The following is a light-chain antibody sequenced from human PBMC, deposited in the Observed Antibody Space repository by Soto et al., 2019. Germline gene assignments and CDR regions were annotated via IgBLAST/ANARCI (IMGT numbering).Light chain of an antibody. CDR3: AAWDDSLNGPV. Sequence: QSVLTQPPSASGTPGQRVTISCSGSSSNIGSNTVNWYQQLPGTAPKLLIYSNNQLPSGVRDRFSGSKSGTSASLAISGLQSEDEADYYCAAWDDSLNGPVFGGGTKLTVL. V-gene: IGLV1-44*01. CDR2: SNN. J-gene: IGLJ2*01. CDR1: SSNIGSNT.